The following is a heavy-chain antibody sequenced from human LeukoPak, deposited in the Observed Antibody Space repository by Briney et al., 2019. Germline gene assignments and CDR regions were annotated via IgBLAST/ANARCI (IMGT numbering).Heavy chain of an antibody. J-gene: IGHJ4*02. Sequence: GGSLRLSCAASGFTFDDHGMSWVRQAPGKGLEWVSALNWNGDNTGYADSVKGRFTISRDNAKRSLYLQMNSLTAEDTAFYYCAREEGPYFDYWGQGTLVTVSS. CDR2: LNWNGDNT. CDR3: AREEGPYFDY. V-gene: IGHV3-20*04. CDR1: GFTFDDHG.